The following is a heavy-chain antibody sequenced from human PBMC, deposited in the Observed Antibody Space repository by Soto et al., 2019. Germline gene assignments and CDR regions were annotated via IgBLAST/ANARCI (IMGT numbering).Heavy chain of an antibody. V-gene: IGHV6-1*01. J-gene: IGHJ5*02. CDR1: GDRVSSNTSS. D-gene: IGHD5-12*01. CDR3: AKGDNLGPKTGYAFDP. Sequence: SQTLSLTCAISGDRVSSNTSSWNCKRQSPSRGLEWLGRTYFRSKLYNDYAVSVKSRIIINPDTSNNQFSLQLNSVTPEDTAVYFCAKGDNLGPKTGYAFDPWGQGIMVTVSS. CDR2: TYFRSKLYN.